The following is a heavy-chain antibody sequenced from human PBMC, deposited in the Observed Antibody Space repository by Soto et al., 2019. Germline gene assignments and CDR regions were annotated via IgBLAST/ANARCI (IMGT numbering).Heavy chain of an antibody. CDR1: GYTFTSYG. J-gene: IGHJ3*02. V-gene: IGHV1-69*13. CDR2: IIPIFGTA. D-gene: IGHD5-12*01. CDR3: ARVTGYSGLHAFDI. Sequence: SVKVSCKASGYTFTSYGISWVRQAPGQGLEWMGGIIPIFGTANYAQKFQGRVTITADESTSTAYMELSSLRSEDTAVYYCARVTGYSGLHAFDIWGQGTMVTVSS.